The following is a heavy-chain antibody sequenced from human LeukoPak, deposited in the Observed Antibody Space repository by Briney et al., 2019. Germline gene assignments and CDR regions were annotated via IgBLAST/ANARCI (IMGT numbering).Heavy chain of an antibody. D-gene: IGHD7-27*01. CDR1: GYIFTNYW. Sequence: GESLKISCKTSGYIFTNYWIGWVRQMPGKGLEWVVVIYPDDSDTRYSPSFQGHVTMSVDKSISTAYLQWSSLKASDTAMYYCARETPWGAFDIWGQGTMVTVSS. J-gene: IGHJ3*02. V-gene: IGHV5-51*01. CDR3: ARETPWGAFDI. CDR2: IYPDDSDT.